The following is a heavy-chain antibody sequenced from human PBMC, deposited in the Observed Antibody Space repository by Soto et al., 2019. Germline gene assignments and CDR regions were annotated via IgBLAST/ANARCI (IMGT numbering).Heavy chain of an antibody. J-gene: IGHJ4*02. Sequence: SETLSLTCAVYGGSFSGYYLSWIRQPPGKGLEWIGEINHSGSTNYNPSLKSRVTISVDTSKNQFSLKLSSVTAADTAVYYCARLSIAAAGTDYWGQGTLVT. CDR3: ARLSIAAAGTDY. V-gene: IGHV4-34*01. CDR1: GGSFSGYY. CDR2: INHSGST. D-gene: IGHD6-13*01.